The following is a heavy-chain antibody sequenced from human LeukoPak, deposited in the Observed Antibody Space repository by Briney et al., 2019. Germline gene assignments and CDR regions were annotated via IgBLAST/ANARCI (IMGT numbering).Heavy chain of an antibody. CDR3: ARVLGDSSGYYFDY. CDR2: INHSGST. CDR1: GGSFSGYY. D-gene: IGHD3-22*01. Sequence: PSETLSLTCAVYGGSFSGYYWSWIRQPPGKGLEWIGGINHSGSTNYNPSLKSRVTISVDTSKNQFSLKLSSVTAADTAVYYCARVLGDSSGYYFDYWGQGTLVTVSS. V-gene: IGHV4-34*01. J-gene: IGHJ4*02.